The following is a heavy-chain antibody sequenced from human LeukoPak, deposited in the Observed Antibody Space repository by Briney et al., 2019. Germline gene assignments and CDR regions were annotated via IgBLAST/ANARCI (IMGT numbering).Heavy chain of an antibody. V-gene: IGHV4-59*08. Sequence: SETLSLTCTVSGGFITNYYWDWIRQPPGRGLEWVGYIHSTGATSYNPSLKSRVTMSIDTSKKQFSLKATSVTAADTAVYYCAGHGYDDDDLSLTWGQGTLVTVSS. CDR3: AGHGYDDDDLSLT. CDR1: GGFITNYY. D-gene: IGHD3-16*01. J-gene: IGHJ5*02. CDR2: IHSTGAT.